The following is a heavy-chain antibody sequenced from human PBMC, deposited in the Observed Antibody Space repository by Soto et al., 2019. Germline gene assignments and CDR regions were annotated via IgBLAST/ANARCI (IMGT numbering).Heavy chain of an antibody. V-gene: IGHV3-74*01. CDR2: ISNDGSNT. J-gene: IGHJ4*02. CDR3: AGVPDCSSSGCYSYFDI. D-gene: IGHD2-2*01. CDR1: GFTLSDYY. Sequence: EVQLVESGGGLVQPGGSLRLSCAASGFTLSDYYMHWARQAPGKGLVWVSRISNDGSNTDYADSVKGRFTISRDNAKNPMQLQMNSLRAEDTAVYSCAGVPDCSSSGCYSYFDIWGQGSLVNVSS.